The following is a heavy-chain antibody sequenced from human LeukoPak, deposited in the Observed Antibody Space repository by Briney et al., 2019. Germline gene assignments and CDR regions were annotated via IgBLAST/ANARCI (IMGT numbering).Heavy chain of an antibody. Sequence: GGPLRLSCAASGFTFSDYCMFWIRQAPGKGLEWISYISSSGSTMYYAGSVKGRFTISRDNVKNSLYLQMNSLRAEDTAVYYCARDALESYDYWGQGTLVTVSS. CDR3: ARDALESYDY. V-gene: IGHV3-11*01. CDR2: ISSSGSTM. CDR1: GFTFSDYC. D-gene: IGHD3-3*01. J-gene: IGHJ4*02.